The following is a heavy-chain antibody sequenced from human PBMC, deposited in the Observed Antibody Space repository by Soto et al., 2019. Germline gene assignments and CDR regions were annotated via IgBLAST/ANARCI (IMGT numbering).Heavy chain of an antibody. Sequence: HVQLQESGPGLVKPSESLSLTCSVSAGSFTRYYWGWVRQSPGEGLEWIAHISYTVDASYNPSLKSRVTISLDTSKNQIALRLMSVTAADTAVYYCVGSLMSRAMESFDFWGQGTLVTVTS. CDR3: VGSLMSRAMESFDF. CDR2: ISYTVDA. CDR1: AGSFTRYY. D-gene: IGHD5-18*01. V-gene: IGHV4-59*01. J-gene: IGHJ4*02.